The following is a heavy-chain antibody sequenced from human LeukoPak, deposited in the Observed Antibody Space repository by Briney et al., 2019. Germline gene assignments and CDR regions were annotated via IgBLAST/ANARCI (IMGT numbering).Heavy chain of an antibody. CDR2: INHSGST. V-gene: IGHV4-34*01. CDR3: ARRTLPFFDY. J-gene: IGHJ4*02. Sequence: SETLSLTCAVYGGSFSGYYWSWIRQPPGKGLEWIGEINHSGSTNYNPSLKSRVTISVDTSKNQFSLKLSSVTAADTAVYYCARRTLPFFDYWGQGTLVTVSS. CDR1: GGSFSGYY.